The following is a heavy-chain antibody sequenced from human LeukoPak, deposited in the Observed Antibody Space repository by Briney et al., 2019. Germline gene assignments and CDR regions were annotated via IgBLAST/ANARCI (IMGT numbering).Heavy chain of an antibody. V-gene: IGHV1-46*01. Sequence: ASVKVSCKASGYTFSSYYMHWVRQAPGQGLEWMGIINPSGGSTSYAQKFQGRVTMTRDTSTSTVYMELSSLRSEDTAVYYCARASASYGCDYWGQGTLVTVSS. CDR1: GYTFSSYY. CDR3: ARASASYGCDY. J-gene: IGHJ4*02. D-gene: IGHD5-18*01. CDR2: INPSGGST.